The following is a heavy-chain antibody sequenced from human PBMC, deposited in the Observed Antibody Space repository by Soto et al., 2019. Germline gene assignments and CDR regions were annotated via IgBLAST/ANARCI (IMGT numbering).Heavy chain of an antibody. V-gene: IGHV1-69*13. D-gene: IGHD6-19*01. Sequence: ASVKVSCKASGGTFSSYAISWVRQAPGQGLERMGGIIPIFGTANYAQKFQGRVTITADESTSTAYMELSSLRSEDTAVYYCARPLAVAGTLNGWFDPWGQGTLVTVSS. CDR2: IIPIFGTA. CDR1: GGTFSSYA. J-gene: IGHJ5*02. CDR3: ARPLAVAGTLNGWFDP.